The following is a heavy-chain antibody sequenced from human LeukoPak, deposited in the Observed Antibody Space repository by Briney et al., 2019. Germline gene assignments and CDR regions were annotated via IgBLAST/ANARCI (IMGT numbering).Heavy chain of an antibody. V-gene: IGHV3-21*01. CDR2: ISSSSSYI. Sequence: GGSLRLSCAASGFTFSSYSMNWVSQAPGKGLEWVSSISSSSSYIYYADSVKGRFTISRDNAKNSLYLQMNSLRAEDTAVYYCAREHYDFWSGFSSYYYYGMDVWGQGTTVTVSS. D-gene: IGHD3-3*01. CDR1: GFTFSSYS. J-gene: IGHJ6*02. CDR3: AREHYDFWSGFSSYYYYGMDV.